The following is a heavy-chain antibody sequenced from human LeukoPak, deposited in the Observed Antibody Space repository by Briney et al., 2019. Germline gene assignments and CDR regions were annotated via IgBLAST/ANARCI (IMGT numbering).Heavy chain of an antibody. CDR3: ARDLGGSFNSVDWFDP. CDR2: IIPIFGTA. D-gene: IGHD1-26*01. CDR1: GGTFSSYA. Sequence: SVKVSCRASGGTFSSYAISWVRQAPGQGLEWMGGIIPIFGTANYAQKFQGRVTITADESTSTAYMELSSLRSEDTAVYYCARDLGGSFNSVDWFDPWGQGTLVTVSS. V-gene: IGHV1-69*13. J-gene: IGHJ5*02.